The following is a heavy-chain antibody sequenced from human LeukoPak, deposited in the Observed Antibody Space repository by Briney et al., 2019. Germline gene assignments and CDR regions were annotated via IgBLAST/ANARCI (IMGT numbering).Heavy chain of an antibody. CDR1: GFTFSSYG. CDR3: AKGRADYYYYYMDV. CDR2: IWYDGSNK. V-gene: IGHV3-33*06. Sequence: PGGSLRLSCAASGFTFSSYGMHWVRQAPGKGLEWVAVIWYDGSNKYYADSVKGRFTISRDNSKNTLYLQMNSLRAEDTAVYYCAKGRADYYYYYMDVWGKGTMVTVSS. J-gene: IGHJ6*03.